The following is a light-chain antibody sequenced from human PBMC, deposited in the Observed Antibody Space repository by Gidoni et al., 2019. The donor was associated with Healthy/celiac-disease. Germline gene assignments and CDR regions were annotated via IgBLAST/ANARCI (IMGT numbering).Light chain of an antibody. CDR3: QSYDSSLSGYV. CDR1: SSNIGAGYD. J-gene: IGLJ1*01. V-gene: IGLV1-40*01. CDR2: GNS. Sequence: QSVLTQPPSVSEAPGQRVTISCTGSSSNIGAGYDVHWYQQLPGPAPKLLIYGNSNRPSGVPDRFSGSKSGTSASLAITGLQAEDEADYYCQSYDSSLSGYVFGTGTKVTVL.